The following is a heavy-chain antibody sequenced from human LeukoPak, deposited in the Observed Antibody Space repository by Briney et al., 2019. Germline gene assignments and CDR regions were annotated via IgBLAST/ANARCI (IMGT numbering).Heavy chain of an antibody. Sequence: SGTLSLTCAVYGGSFSGYYWSWIRQPPGKGLEWIGEINHSGSTNYNPSLKSRVTISVDTSKNQFSLKLSSVTAADTAVYYCARGYCSSTSCYGFDHWGQGTLVTVSS. V-gene: IGHV4-34*01. CDR2: INHSGST. J-gene: IGHJ4*02. CDR1: GGSFSGYY. CDR3: ARGYCSSTSCYGFDH. D-gene: IGHD2-2*01.